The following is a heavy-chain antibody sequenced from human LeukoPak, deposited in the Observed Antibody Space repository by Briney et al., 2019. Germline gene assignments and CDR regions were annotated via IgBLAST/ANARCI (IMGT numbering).Heavy chain of an antibody. CDR3: AKTFQWYYMDV. CDR2: ISGSGGGT. CDR1: RFTFSSYG. V-gene: IGHV3-23*01. J-gene: IGHJ6*03. D-gene: IGHD2-8*01. Sequence: GGSLRLSCAASRFTFSSYGMNWVRQAPGKGLEWVSAISGSGGGTYYADSVKGRFTISRDNSKNTLYLQMNSLRAEDTAVYYCAKTFQWYYMDVWGKGTTVTISS.